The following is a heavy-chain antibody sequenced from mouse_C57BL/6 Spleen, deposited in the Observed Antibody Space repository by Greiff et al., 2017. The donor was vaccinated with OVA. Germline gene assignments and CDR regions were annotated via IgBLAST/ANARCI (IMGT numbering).Heavy chain of an antibody. CDR2: IYPGDGDT. Sequence: VKLMESGAELVKPGASVKISCKASGYAFSSYWMNWVKQRPGKGLEWIGQIYPGDGDTNYNGKFKGKATLTADKSSSTAYMQLSSLTSEDSAVDFCARRSSYDPHFDVWGTGTTVTVSS. V-gene: IGHV1-80*01. CDR1: GYAFSSYW. CDR3: ARRSSYDPHFDV. J-gene: IGHJ1*03. D-gene: IGHD1-1*01.